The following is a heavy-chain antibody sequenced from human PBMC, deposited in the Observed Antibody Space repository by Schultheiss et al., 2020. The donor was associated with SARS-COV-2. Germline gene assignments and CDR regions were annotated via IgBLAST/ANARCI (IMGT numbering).Heavy chain of an antibody. CDR2: INPNSGGT. CDR1: GYTFSSSG. J-gene: IGHJ6*03. V-gene: IGHV1-2*02. CDR3: ARDRPPYQRAVYYYYYMDV. Sequence: ASVKVSCKASGYTFSSSGVSWVRQAPGQGLEWMGWINPNSGGTNYAQKFQGRVTMTRDTSISTAYMELSRLRSDDTAVYYCARDRPPYQRAVYYYYYMDVWGKGTTVTVSS.